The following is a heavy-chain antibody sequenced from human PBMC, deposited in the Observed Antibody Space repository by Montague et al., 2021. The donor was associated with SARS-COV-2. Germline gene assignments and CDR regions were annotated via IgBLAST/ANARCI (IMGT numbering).Heavy chain of an antibody. CDR3: AREGAVVGARRTFDI. J-gene: IGHJ3*02. Sequence: SETLSLTCTISGGSISSRSYHWGWLRQPPGKGLEWIGGIYYSGNTYYNPSLKSRVTISVDPSKNQFSLKLTSVTAADTAVYFCAREGAVVGARRTFDIWGQGTMVTVSS. D-gene: IGHD1-26*01. CDR1: GGSISSRSYH. V-gene: IGHV4-39*07. CDR2: IYYSGNT.